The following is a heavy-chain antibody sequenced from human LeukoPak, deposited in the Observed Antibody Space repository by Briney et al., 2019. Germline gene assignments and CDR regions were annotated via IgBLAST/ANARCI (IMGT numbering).Heavy chain of an antibody. CDR1: GFTFSSYA. CDR3: AKDAIGTPLCY. J-gene: IGHJ4*02. CDR2: ISGSGGST. V-gene: IGHV3-23*01. Sequence: GGSLRLSCAASGFTFSSYAMSWVRQAPGKGLEWVSAISGSGGSTYYADSAKGRFTISRDNSKNTLYLQMNSLRAEDTAVYCCAKDAIGTPLCYWGQGTLVTVSS. D-gene: IGHD1-1*01.